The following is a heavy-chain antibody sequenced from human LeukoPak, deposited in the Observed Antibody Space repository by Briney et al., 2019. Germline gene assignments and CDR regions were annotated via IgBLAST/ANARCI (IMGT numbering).Heavy chain of an antibody. CDR1: GGSISSGGYY. D-gene: IGHD4-4*01. Sequence: SETLSLTCTVSGGSISSGGYYWSWIRQHPGKGLEWFGYIYYSGSTCYNPSLKSRATISVDTSKNQFSLKLSSVTAADTAVYYCARGGSNYGEVDYWGQGTLVTVSS. V-gene: IGHV4-31*03. J-gene: IGHJ4*02. CDR2: IYYSGST. CDR3: ARGGSNYGEVDY.